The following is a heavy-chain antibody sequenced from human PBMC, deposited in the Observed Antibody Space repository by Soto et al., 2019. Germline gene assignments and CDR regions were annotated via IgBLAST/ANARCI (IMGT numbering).Heavy chain of an antibody. V-gene: IGHV3-23*01. CDR3: AKDLWFGELLYCAFDI. CDR1: GFTFSSYA. J-gene: IGHJ3*02. Sequence: GGSLRLSCAASGFTFSSYAMSWVRQAPGKGLEWVSAISGSGGSTYYADSVKGRFTISRDNSKNTLYLQMNSLRAEDTAVYYCAKDLWFGELLYCAFDIWGQGTMVTVSS. CDR2: ISGSGGST. D-gene: IGHD3-10*01.